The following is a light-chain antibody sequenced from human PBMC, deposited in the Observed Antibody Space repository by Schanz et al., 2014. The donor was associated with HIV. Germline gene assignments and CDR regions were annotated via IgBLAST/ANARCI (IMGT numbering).Light chain of an antibody. CDR2: GAS. J-gene: IGKJ1*01. CDR3: QQYGSPPRT. V-gene: IGKV3-20*01. Sequence: EIVLTQSPGTLSLSPGEVGTLSCRASQSISTHLAWYQQKPGQAPTLLIYGASKRATGIPARFIGSGSGTDFTLTITSLEPEDFAVYYCQQYGSPPRTFGQGTKVDIK. CDR1: QSISTH.